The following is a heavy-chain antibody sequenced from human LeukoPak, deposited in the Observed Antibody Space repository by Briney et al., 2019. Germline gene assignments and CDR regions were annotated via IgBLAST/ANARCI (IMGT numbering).Heavy chain of an antibody. CDR1: GYTLTAYY. Sequence: ASVKVSCKASGYTLTAYYMHWVRQAPGQGLEWMGIINPSGGSTSYAQKFQGRVTMTRDTSTSTVYMELSSLRSEDTAVYYCARASGSYYGYFDYWGQGTLVTVSS. CDR3: ARASGSYYGYFDY. D-gene: IGHD1-26*01. CDR2: INPSGGST. V-gene: IGHV1-46*01. J-gene: IGHJ4*02.